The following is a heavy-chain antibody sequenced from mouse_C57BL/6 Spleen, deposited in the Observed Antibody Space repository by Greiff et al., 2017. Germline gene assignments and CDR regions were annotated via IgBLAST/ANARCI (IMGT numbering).Heavy chain of an antibody. V-gene: IGHV6-3*01. CDR2: IRLKSDNYAT. J-gene: IGHJ4*01. Sequence: DVQLQESGGGLVQPGGSMKLSCVASGFTFSNYWMNWVRQSPEKGLEWVAQIRLKSDNYATHYAESVKGRFTISRDDSKSSVYLQMNNLRAEDTGIYYCTFYDGYYVGYAMDYWGQGTSVTVSS. CDR3: TFYDGYYVGYAMDY. D-gene: IGHD2-3*01. CDR1: GFTFSNYW.